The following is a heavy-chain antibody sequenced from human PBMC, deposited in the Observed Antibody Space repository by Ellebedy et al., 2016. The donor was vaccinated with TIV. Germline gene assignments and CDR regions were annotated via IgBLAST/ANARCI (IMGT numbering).Heavy chain of an antibody. D-gene: IGHD6-13*01. V-gene: IGHV3-23*01. J-gene: IGHJ4*02. Sequence: GGSLRLXCAASGFIFSSYAMSWVRQAPGKGLEWISAISGSGGSTYHADSVKGRFTISRDNSKNTLYLQMNSLRVEDTAVYYCAMPSYSSSWYVGYWGQGTLVTVYS. CDR3: AMPSYSSSWYVGY. CDR1: GFIFSSYA. CDR2: ISGSGGST.